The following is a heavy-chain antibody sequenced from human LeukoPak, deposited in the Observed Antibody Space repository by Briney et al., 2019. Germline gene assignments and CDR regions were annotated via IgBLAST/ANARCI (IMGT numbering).Heavy chain of an antibody. Sequence: KPGGSLRLSCAASGFTFSSYSMNWVRQAPGKGLEWVSSISSSSSYIYYADSVKGRFTISRDNAKNSLYLQMNSLRAEDTAVYYCARDSSSWSFFDYWGQGTLVTVSS. V-gene: IGHV3-21*01. CDR1: GFTFSSYS. D-gene: IGHD6-13*01. CDR3: ARDSSSWSFFDY. CDR2: ISSSSSYI. J-gene: IGHJ4*02.